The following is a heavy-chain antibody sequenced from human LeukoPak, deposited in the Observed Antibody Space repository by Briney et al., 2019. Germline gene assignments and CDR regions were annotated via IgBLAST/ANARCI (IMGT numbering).Heavy chain of an antibody. D-gene: IGHD3-22*01. Sequence: PSETLSLTCTVSGGSISSYYWSWIRQPPGKGLEWIGYIYYGGSTNFNPSLKSRVTISVDTSKNQFSLKLSSVTAADTAVYYCARDGDYDSSGYYWRAFDNWGQGTMVTVPS. CDR3: ARDGDYDSSGYYWRAFDN. J-gene: IGHJ3*02. V-gene: IGHV4-59*01. CDR2: IYYGGST. CDR1: GGSISSYY.